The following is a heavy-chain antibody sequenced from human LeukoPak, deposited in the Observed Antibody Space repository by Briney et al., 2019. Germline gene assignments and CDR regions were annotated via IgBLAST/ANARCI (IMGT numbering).Heavy chain of an antibody. CDR3: ARHSGSWSAHNWFDP. V-gene: IGHV4-39*07. Sequence: SETLSLTCTVSGGSISSSSYYWGWIRQPPGKGLEWIGSIYYSGSTYYNPSLKSRVTISVDTSKNQFSLKLSSVTAADTAVYYCARHSGSWSAHNWFDPWGQGTLVTVSS. J-gene: IGHJ5*02. D-gene: IGHD6-13*01. CDR2: IYYSGST. CDR1: GGSISSSSYY.